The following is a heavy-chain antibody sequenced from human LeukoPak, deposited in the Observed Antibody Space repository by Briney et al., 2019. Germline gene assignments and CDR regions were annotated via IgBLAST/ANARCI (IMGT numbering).Heavy chain of an antibody. D-gene: IGHD3-10*01. J-gene: IGHJ4*02. CDR2: ISGSGGST. Sequence: PGGSLRLSCAASGFTFSSYAMSWVPQAPGKGLEGVSAISGSGGSTYYADSVKGRFTISRDNSKNTLYLQMNSLSAEDTAVYYCAKYRWFGELPKGGLYFDYWGQGTLVTVSS. CDR3: AKYRWFGELPKGGLYFDY. CDR1: GFTFSSYA. V-gene: IGHV3-23*01.